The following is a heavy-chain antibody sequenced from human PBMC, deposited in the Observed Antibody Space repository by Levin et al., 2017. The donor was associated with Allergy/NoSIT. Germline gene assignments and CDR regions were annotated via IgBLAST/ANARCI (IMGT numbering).Heavy chain of an antibody. CDR2: ISSSSSYI. J-gene: IGHJ3*02. CDR3: ARSSRGADAFDI. CDR1: GFTFSSYS. V-gene: IGHV3-21*01. Sequence: LSLTCAASGFTFSSYSMNWVRQAPGKGLEWVSSISSSSSYIYYADSVKGRFTISRDNAKNSLYLQMNSLRAEDTAVYYCARSSRGADAFDIWGQGTMVTVSS. D-gene: IGHD2-2*01.